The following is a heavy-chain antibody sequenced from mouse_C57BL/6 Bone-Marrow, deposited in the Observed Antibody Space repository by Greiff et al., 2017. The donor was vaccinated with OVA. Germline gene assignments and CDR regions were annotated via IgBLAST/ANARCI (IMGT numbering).Heavy chain of an antibody. V-gene: IGHV3-6*01. J-gene: IGHJ4*01. CDR1: GYSITSGYY. CDR3: ARLVGQGMDY. Sequence: EVKLMESGPGLVKPSQSLSLTCSVTGYSITSGYYWNWIRQFPGNKLEWMGYISYDGSNNYNPSLKNRISITRDTSKNQFFLKLNSVTTEDTATYYCARLVGQGMDYWGQGTSVTVSS. CDR2: ISYDGSN.